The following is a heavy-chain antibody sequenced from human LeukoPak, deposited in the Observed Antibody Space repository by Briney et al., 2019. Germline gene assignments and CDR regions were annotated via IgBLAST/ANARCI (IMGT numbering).Heavy chain of an antibody. J-gene: IGHJ5*02. Sequence: SETLSLTCAVYGGSFSGYYWSWIRQPPGKGLEWIGEINHSGSTNYNPSLKSRVTISVDTSKNQFSLKLSSVTAADTAVYYCARGYCSSTSCPATPDDPFDPWGQGTLVTVSS. D-gene: IGHD2-2*01. CDR1: GGSFSGYY. CDR3: ARGYCSSTSCPATPDDPFDP. V-gene: IGHV4-34*01. CDR2: INHSGST.